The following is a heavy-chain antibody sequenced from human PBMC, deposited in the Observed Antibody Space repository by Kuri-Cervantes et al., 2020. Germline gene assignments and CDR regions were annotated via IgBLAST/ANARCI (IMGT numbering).Heavy chain of an antibody. CDR2: INYIGST. CDR3: ARAGNPAGQYYFDS. Sequence: ESLKISCAVYGESFRAYYWMWIRQPPGKGLEWIGEINYIGSTDYNPSLKSRVTISVDTSKNQFSPRLSSVTAADTAVYYCARAGNPAGQYYFDSWGQGTLVTVSS. D-gene: IGHD1-14*01. J-gene: IGHJ4*02. V-gene: IGHV4-34*01. CDR1: GESFRAYY.